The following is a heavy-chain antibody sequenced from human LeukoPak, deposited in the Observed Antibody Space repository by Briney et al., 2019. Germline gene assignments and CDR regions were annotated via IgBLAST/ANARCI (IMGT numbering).Heavy chain of an antibody. CDR1: GGTFSGYY. D-gene: IGHD1-26*01. J-gene: IGHJ6*03. CDR3: ARLSVIVGAALEYYYYYMDV. CDR2: SNDSGGT. Sequence: SETLSLTCAVYGGTFSGYYWSWIRQPPGKRLEWVGESNDSGGTNYNPSLKSQVTISADKSKNQVSLKLTSVTAADTAVYYCARLSVIVGAALEYYYYYMDVWGRGTTVTVSS. V-gene: IGHV4-34*01.